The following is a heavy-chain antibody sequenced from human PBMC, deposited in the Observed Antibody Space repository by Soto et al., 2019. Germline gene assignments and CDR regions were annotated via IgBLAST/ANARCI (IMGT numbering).Heavy chain of an antibody. J-gene: IGHJ3*02. CDR1: GFTFSSYS. D-gene: IGHD3-16*01. V-gene: IGHV3-21*01. Sequence: EVQLVESGGGLVKPGGSLRLSCAASGFTFSSYSMNCVRQAPGKGLEWVSSISSSSSYIYYADSVKGRFTISRDNAKSSLYLQMNSLRAEDTAVYYCARSRTGGDAFDIWGQGTMVTVSS. CDR3: ARSRTGGDAFDI. CDR2: ISSSSSYI.